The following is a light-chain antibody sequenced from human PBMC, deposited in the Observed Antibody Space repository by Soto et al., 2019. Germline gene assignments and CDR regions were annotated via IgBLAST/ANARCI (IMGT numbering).Light chain of an antibody. V-gene: IGKV1-5*01. CDR1: QSISSR. J-gene: IGKJ4*01. CDR2: GAS. Sequence: DIQMTQSPSTLSASVGDRVTINCRASQSISSRLAWYQQKPGKAPKLLIYGASSLESGVPSRFSGSGSGTDFTLTIRRLQPDDFATYYCQQYNSHPLTFGGGTKVDIK. CDR3: QQYNSHPLT.